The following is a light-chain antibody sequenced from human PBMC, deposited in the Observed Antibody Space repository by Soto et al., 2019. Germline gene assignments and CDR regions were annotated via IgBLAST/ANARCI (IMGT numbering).Light chain of an antibody. CDR2: KAS. J-gene: IGKJ1*01. Sequence: DIQMTQSPSTLSAYVGDRVTITCRASQSISSWLAWYQQKPGKAPKLLIYKASSLESGVPSRFSGSGSGTEFTLTISSLQPDDFATYYCQQYNSYSWTFCQGTKVDNK. CDR1: QSISSW. V-gene: IGKV1-5*03. CDR3: QQYNSYSWT.